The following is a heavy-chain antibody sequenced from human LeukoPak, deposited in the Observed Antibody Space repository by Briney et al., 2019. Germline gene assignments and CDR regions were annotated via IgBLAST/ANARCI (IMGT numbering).Heavy chain of an antibody. D-gene: IGHD3-3*01. J-gene: IGHJ4*02. CDR1: GGSISSSSYY. CDR2: IYYSGST. CDR3: ALGGYDFWSGYYSQPDY. V-gene: IGHV4-39*01. Sequence: SETLSLTCTVSGGSISSSSYYWGWIRQPPGKGLEWIGSIYYSGSTYYNPSLKSRVTISVDTSKNQFSLKPSSVTAADTAVYYCALGGYDFWSGYYSQPDYWGQGTLVTVSS.